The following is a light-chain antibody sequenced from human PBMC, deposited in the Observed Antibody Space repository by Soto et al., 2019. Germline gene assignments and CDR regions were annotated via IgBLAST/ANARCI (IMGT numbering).Light chain of an antibody. CDR1: QGISNY. Sequence: DIQMTQSPSSLSASVGDRVTITCRASQGISNYLAWYQQIPGKLPKLLISAASTLQAGVPSRFSGSGSGTDFTLTISSPQPDYVPTYYCQTYTNVPAFGGGTKVEIK. J-gene: IGKJ4*01. V-gene: IGKV1-27*01. CDR2: AAS. CDR3: QTYTNVPA.